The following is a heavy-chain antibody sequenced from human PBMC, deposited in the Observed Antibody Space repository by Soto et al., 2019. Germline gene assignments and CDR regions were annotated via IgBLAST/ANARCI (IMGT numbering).Heavy chain of an antibody. D-gene: IGHD2-2*01. CDR3: AAIPNY. CDR2: TNTEHGST. J-gene: IGHJ4*02. CDR1: GYIFTAYA. Sequence: ASVKVSCKTSGYIFTAYAVHWVRQAPGQRLEWMGWTNTEHGSTKYSQRFQDRLTITRDTSARTAYMELSSLSSEDTAIYYCAAIPNYWGRGTLVTVSS. V-gene: IGHV1-3*04.